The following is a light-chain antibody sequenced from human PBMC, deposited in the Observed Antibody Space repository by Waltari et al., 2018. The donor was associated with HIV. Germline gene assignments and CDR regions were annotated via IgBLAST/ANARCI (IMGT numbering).Light chain of an antibody. Sequence: DIQMTQSPSSLSASVGDRVTLPCQAIQDISNYLNWYQQKPGKAPKLLIYDASNLETGVPSSFSGSGSGTDFTFTISSLQPEDIATYYCQQYDNLPLTFGPGTKVDIK. J-gene: IGKJ3*01. CDR2: DAS. V-gene: IGKV1-33*01. CDR3: QQYDNLPLT. CDR1: QDISNY.